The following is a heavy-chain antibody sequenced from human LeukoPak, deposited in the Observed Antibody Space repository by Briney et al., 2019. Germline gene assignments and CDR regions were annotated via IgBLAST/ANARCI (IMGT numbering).Heavy chain of an antibody. CDR2: INSNSGGT. Sequence: ASVKVSCKASGYTFTGYYMHWVRQAPGQGLEWMGWINSNSGGTNYAQKFQGRVTMTRDTSISTAYMELSRLRSDDTAVYYCARDTTVVLYYFDYWGQGTLVTVSS. CDR3: ARDTTVVLYYFDY. V-gene: IGHV1-2*02. D-gene: IGHD4-23*01. CDR1: GYTFTGYY. J-gene: IGHJ4*02.